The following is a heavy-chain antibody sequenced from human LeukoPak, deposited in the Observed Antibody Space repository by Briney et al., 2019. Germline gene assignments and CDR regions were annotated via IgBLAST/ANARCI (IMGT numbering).Heavy chain of an antibody. Sequence: GGSLRLSCAASGFTFSSYSMNWGRQAPGKVRDWDPSISRNSSYIYYADSMKDRFTISRDHHKHSLYLELNSLRAEDTAVYYCERFYYDSSGYYCLDYWRQGTLVRVFS. CDR1: GFTFSSYS. CDR3: ERFYYDSSGYYCLDY. V-gene: IGHV3-21*01. D-gene: IGHD3-22*01. J-gene: IGHJ4*02. CDR2: ISRNSSYI.